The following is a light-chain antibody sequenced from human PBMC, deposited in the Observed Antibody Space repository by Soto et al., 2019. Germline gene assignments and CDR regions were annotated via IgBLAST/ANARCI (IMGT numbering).Light chain of an antibody. J-gene: IGLJ2*01. Sequence: QSALTQPASMSGSPGQSITISCFGTSSDIGGYNFVSWYQQHPGKAPNLMIYEVSNRPSGVSNRFSGSKSGNTASLTISGLQAEDEADYYCSSYTSSTTLVFGGGTQLTVL. CDR3: SSYTSSTTLV. V-gene: IGLV2-14*01. CDR1: SSDIGGYNF. CDR2: EVS.